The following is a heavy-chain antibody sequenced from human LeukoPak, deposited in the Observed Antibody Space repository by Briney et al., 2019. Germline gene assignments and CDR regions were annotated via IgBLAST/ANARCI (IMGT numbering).Heavy chain of an antibody. J-gene: IGHJ6*02. CDR2: ISGSGGST. CDR3: AKAVDDFWSGYYRYYGMDV. D-gene: IGHD3-3*01. Sequence: GGSLRLSCPASGFTFSSYAMSWVRQAPGKGLEWVSAISGSGGSTYYADSVKGRFTISRDNSKNTLYLQMNSLRAEDTAVYYCAKAVDDFWSGYYRYYGMDVWGQGTTVTVSS. V-gene: IGHV3-23*01. CDR1: GFTFSSYA.